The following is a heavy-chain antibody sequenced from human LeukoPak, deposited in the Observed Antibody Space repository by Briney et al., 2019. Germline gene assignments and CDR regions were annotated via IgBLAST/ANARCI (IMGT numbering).Heavy chain of an antibody. CDR1: GVSISSYY. J-gene: IGHJ4*02. V-gene: IGHV4-4*07. CDR3: ARDSYYYDSSGRRRLDY. D-gene: IGHD3-22*01. CDR2: IHTSGST. Sequence: NPSETLSLTCTVSGVSISSYYWSWIRQPAGKGLEWIGLIHTSGSTNYNPSLKSRVTMSVDTSKNQFSLKLSSVTAADTAVYYCARDSYYYDSSGRRRLDYWGQGTLVTVSS.